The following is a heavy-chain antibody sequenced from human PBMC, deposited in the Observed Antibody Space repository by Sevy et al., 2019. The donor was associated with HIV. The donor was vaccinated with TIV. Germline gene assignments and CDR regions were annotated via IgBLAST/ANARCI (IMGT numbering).Heavy chain of an antibody. D-gene: IGHD2-2*01. CDR3: SRHCGSTSCSHAFDI. CDR2: INHSGST. V-gene: IGHV4-34*01. CDR1: GGSFSGYY. J-gene: IGHJ3*02. Sequence: SETLSLTCAVYGGSFSGYYWSWIRQPPGKGLEWIGEINHSGSTNYNPSLTSRVTISVDTSKNQFSLKLSSVTAADTDVYYCSRHCGSTSCSHAFDIWGQGTMVTVSS.